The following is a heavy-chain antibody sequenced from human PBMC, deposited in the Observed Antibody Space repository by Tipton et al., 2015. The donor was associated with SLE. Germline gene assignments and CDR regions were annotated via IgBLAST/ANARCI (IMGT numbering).Heavy chain of an antibody. J-gene: IGHJ5*02. CDR1: GASIRSYY. Sequence: TLSLTCTVSGASIRSYYWSWIRQPPGKGLEWIGNIYNSGSTNYNPSLKSRVTMSLDTSKNQFSLKLSSVTAADTAVYYCARDSLSGDNWFDPWGWGTLVTVSS. CDR3: ARDSLSGDNWFDP. CDR2: IYNSGST. D-gene: IGHD1-1*01. V-gene: IGHV4-59*01.